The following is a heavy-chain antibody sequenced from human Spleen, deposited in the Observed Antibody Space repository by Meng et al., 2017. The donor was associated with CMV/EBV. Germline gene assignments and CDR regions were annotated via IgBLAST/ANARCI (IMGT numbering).Heavy chain of an antibody. CDR3: ARGTAMTFPFDL. Sequence: WVRQAPGKGLEWIGEIYHSGSINYKPSLKSRITISLDKSKNQFSLKLSSVTAADTAVYYCARGTAMTFPFDLWGRGTLVTVSS. CDR2: IYHSGSI. J-gene: IGHJ2*01. V-gene: IGHV4-4*02. D-gene: IGHD5-18*01.